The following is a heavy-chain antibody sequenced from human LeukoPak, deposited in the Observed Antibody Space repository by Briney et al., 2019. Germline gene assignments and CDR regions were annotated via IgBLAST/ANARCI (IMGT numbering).Heavy chain of an antibody. CDR2: ISSNGGST. CDR1: GFTFSSYA. Sequence: GGSLRLSCAASGFTFSSYAMHWVRQAPGKGLEYVSAISSNGGSTYYANSVKGRFTISRDNSKNTLYLQMGSLRAEDMAVYYCATSNSGSLKSDYWGQGTLVTVSS. V-gene: IGHV3-64*01. CDR3: ATSNSGSLKSDY. J-gene: IGHJ4*02. D-gene: IGHD3-10*01.